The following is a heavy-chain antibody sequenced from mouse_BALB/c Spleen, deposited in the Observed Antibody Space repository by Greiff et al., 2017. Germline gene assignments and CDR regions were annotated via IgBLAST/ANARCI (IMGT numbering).Heavy chain of an antibody. V-gene: IGHV14-3*02. CDR2: IDPANGNT. CDR3: ARTRITTRAMDY. CDR1: GFNIKDTY. J-gene: IGHJ4*01. Sequence: VHVKQSGAELVKPGASVKLSCTASGFNIKDTYMHWVKQRPEQGLEWIGRIDPANGNTKYDPKFQGKATITADTSSNTAYLQLSSLTSEDTAVYYCARTRITTRAMDYWGQGTSVTVSS. D-gene: IGHD2-4*01.